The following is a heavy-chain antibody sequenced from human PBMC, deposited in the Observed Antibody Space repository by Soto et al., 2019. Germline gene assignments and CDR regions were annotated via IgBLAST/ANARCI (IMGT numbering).Heavy chain of an antibody. J-gene: IGHJ4*02. D-gene: IGHD3-16*01. CDR1: GFTFDDYA. CDR2: ISWNSGSI. V-gene: IGHV3-9*01. CDR3: AKDLREGGVGFDY. Sequence: EVQLVESGGGLVQPGRSLRLSCAASGFTFDDYAMHWVRQAPGKGLEWVSGISWNSGSIGYADSVKGRFTISRDNAKNSLYLQMNSLRAEDTALYYCAKDLREGGVGFDYWGQGTLVTVSS.